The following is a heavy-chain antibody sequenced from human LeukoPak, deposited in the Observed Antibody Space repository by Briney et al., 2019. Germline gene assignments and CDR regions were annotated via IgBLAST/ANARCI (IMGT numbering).Heavy chain of an antibody. D-gene: IGHD4-17*01. V-gene: IGHV3-23*01. J-gene: IGHJ2*01. Sequence: GGSLRLSCAASGFTFSSYAMSWVRQAPGKGLERVSTISGRGDSTYYADSVKGRFTISRDNSNNTLYLQMNSLRAEDTAVYYCAKDPATLTRYWYFDLWGRGTLVTVSS. CDR3: AKDPATLTRYWYFDL. CDR1: GFTFSSYA. CDR2: ISGRGDST.